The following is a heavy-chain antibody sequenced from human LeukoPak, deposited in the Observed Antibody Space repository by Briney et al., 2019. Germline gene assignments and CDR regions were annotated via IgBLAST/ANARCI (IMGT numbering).Heavy chain of an antibody. CDR3: AKAASSSWPSYYYGMDV. D-gene: IGHD6-13*01. CDR2: ITGSGGNT. CDR1: GFTVSSNY. J-gene: IGHJ6*02. Sequence: PGGSLRLSCAASGFTVSSNYMSWVRQAPGKGLEWVSVITGSGGNTYYADSVKGRFTISKDNSKNTAYLQMGSLRVDDTAVYYCAKAASSSWPSYYYGMDVWGQGTTVTVSS. V-gene: IGHV3-23*01.